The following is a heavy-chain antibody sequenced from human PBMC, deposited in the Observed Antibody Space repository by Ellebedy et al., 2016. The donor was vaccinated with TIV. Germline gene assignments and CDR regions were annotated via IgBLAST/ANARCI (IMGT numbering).Heavy chain of an antibody. J-gene: IGHJ4*02. CDR2: IYDSGST. Sequence: GSLRPSXTVPGASASSGYWSWIRQPPGKGLQWIGYIYDSGSTNYNPSLKSRVTISVDTSKNHFSLMMRSMTAADTAVYYCARALDYTADFDYWGQGTLVTVSS. CDR3: ARALDYTADFDY. D-gene: IGHD4-11*01. V-gene: IGHV4-59*02. CDR1: GASASSGY.